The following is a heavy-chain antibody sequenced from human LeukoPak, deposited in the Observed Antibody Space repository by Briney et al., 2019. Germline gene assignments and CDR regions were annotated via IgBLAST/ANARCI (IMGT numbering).Heavy chain of an antibody. CDR1: GFTFSSYS. CDR3: AKEGPNPGDY. CDR2: ISGSGGST. D-gene: IGHD7-27*01. J-gene: IGHJ4*02. V-gene: IGHV3-23*01. Sequence: PGGSLRLSCVASGFTFSSYSMNWVRQAPGKGLEWVSAISGSGGSTYYADSVKGRFTISRDNSKNTLYLQMNSLRAEDTAVHYCAKEGPNPGDYWGQGTLVTVSS.